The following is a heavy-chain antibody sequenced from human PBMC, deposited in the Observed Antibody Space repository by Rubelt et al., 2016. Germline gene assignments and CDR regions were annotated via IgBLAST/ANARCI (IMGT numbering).Heavy chain of an antibody. CDR2: IYYTGST. J-gene: IGHJ5*02. CDR3: ARVGGYSYGQGWFDP. CDR1: GGSISSGNYY. Sequence: QLQLQESGPGLVKPSETLSLTCSVSGGSISSGNYYWGWIRQPPGKGLEWIGSIYYTGSTYYNPSLKSRVTISIDTPKNQLSLKWSSVTAADTAVYYCARVGGYSYGQGWFDPWGQGTLVTVSS. D-gene: IGHD5-18*01. V-gene: IGHV4-39*07.